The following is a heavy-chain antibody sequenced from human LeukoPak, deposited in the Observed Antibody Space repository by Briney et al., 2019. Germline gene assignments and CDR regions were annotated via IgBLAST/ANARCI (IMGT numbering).Heavy chain of an antibody. CDR1: GFTFRSYS. CDR3: TRDTFYYDTSGYYPLDYFDY. CDR2: ISSSSNTI. V-gene: IGHV3-48*02. Sequence: PGGSLRLSCTASGFTFRSYSMNWVRQAPGKGLEWVSYISSSSNTIYYADSVKGRFTISRDNAKNSLCLQMNSLRDEDTAVYYCTRDTFYYDTSGYYPLDYFDYWGQGTLVTVSS. D-gene: IGHD3-22*01. J-gene: IGHJ4*02.